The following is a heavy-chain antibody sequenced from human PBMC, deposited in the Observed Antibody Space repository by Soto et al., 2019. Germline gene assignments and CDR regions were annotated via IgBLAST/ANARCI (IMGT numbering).Heavy chain of an antibody. D-gene: IGHD3-9*01. CDR1: GFTFSNYA. Sequence: EVQLLESGGGLVQPGGSLRLSCTVSGFTFSNYAMSWVRQAPGKGPEWVSAISGSGGRTNYADSVKGRFTISRDNSKNTLYLQMNSLRAEDTAVYYCAKESYDVLTGYYIDYWGQGTLVTVSS. CDR2: ISGSGGRT. V-gene: IGHV3-23*01. J-gene: IGHJ4*02. CDR3: AKESYDVLTGYYIDY.